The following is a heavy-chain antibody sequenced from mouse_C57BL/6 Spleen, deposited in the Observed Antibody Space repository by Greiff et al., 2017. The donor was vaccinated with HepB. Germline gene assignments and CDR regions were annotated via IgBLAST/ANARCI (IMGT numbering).Heavy chain of an antibody. CDR3: ARESHYYGSSFDY. J-gene: IGHJ2*01. Sequence: EVKLVESGGGLVKPGGSLKLSCAASGFTFSSYAMSWVRQTPEKRLEWVATISDGGSYTYYPDNVKGRFTISRDNAKNNLYLQMSHLKSEDTAMYYCARESHYYGSSFDYWGQGTTLTVSS. CDR2: ISDGGSYT. CDR1: GFTFSSYA. V-gene: IGHV5-4*01. D-gene: IGHD1-1*01.